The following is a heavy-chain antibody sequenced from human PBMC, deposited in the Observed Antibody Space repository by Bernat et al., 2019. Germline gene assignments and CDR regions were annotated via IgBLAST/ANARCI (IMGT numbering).Heavy chain of an antibody. Sequence: QVQLVESGGGVVQPGRSLRLSCAASGFTFSSYAMHWVRQAPGKGLEWVAVISYDGSNKYYADSVKGRFTISRDNSKNTLYLQMNSLRAEDTAVYYCARDRAASKMYGVVQPGFWGQGTLVTVSS. CDR2: ISYDGSNK. CDR3: ARDRAASKMYGVVQPGF. V-gene: IGHV3-30*04. J-gene: IGHJ4*02. CDR1: GFTFSSYA. D-gene: IGHD2-21*01.